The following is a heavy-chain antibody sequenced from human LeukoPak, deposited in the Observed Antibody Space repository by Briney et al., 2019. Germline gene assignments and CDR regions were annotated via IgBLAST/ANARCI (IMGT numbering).Heavy chain of an antibody. CDR2: TSSSSIYK. V-gene: IGHV3-21*01. J-gene: IGHJ4*02. CDR1: GFTFSSYS. D-gene: IGHD3-3*01. Sequence: GGSLRLPCAASGFTFSSYSMNWVRQAPGKGLEWVSSTSSSSIYKYYADSVKGRFTISRDNAKNSLYLQMNSLRAEDTAVYYCARGPLGIFGVVTPDYWGQGTLVTVSS. CDR3: ARGPLGIFGVVTPDY.